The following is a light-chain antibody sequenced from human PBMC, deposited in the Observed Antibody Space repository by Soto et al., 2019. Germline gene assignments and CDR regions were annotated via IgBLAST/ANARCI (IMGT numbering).Light chain of an antibody. V-gene: IGLV1-47*01. CDR3: AAWDDSLSAHVV. Sequence: QSVLTQPPSASGSPGQRVTICCSGSSSNIGSNYVYWYQQLPGTAPKLLIYRNDQRPSGVPDRFSGSKSGTSASLAISGLRSEDEADYYCAAWDDSLSAHVVFGGGTKVTVL. J-gene: IGLJ2*01. CDR1: SSNIGSNY. CDR2: RND.